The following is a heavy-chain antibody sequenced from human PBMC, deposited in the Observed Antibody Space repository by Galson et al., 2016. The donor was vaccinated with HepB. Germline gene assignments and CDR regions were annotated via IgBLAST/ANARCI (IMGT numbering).Heavy chain of an antibody. V-gene: IGHV3-30*04. D-gene: IGHD1-26*01. Sequence: SLRLSCAASGFTFSIYAMHWVRQAPGKGLEWVAVISDDRSNKDYADSVKGRFTISRDNSTNTLYVQMNSLRAEDTAVYYCARVPDRSGVGYFDYWGQGTLVTVSS. CDR2: ISDDRSNK. CDR3: ARVPDRSGVGYFDY. CDR1: GFTFSIYA. J-gene: IGHJ4*02.